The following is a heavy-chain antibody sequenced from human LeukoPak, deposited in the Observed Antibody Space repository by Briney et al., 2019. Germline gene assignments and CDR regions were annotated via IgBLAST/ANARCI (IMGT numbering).Heavy chain of an antibody. J-gene: IGHJ6*02. D-gene: IGHD2-15*01. V-gene: IGHV3-9*01. CDR2: ISWNSGSI. CDR1: GFTFDDYA. CDR3: ARSQGDIVVVVAAPGLIYGMDV. Sequence: GGSLRLSCAASGFTFDDYAMPWVRQAPGKGLEWVSGISWNSGSIGYADSVKGRFTISRDNAKNSLYLQMNSLRAEDTAVYYCARSQGDIVVVVAAPGLIYGMDVWGQGTTVTVSS.